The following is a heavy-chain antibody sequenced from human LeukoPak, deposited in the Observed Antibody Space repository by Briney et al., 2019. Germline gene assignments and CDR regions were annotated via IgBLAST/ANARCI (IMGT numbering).Heavy chain of an antibody. CDR3: ARGERGYSYVY. D-gene: IGHD5-18*01. V-gene: IGHV3-23*01. Sequence: GGSLRLSCAVSGFTFSSYAMSWVRQAPGEGLEWVSAISGSGGSTYYADSVKGRFTISRDNSKNTLYLQMNSMRAEDTAVYYCARGERGYSYVYWGQGTLVTVSS. CDR2: ISGSGGST. CDR1: GFTFSSYA. J-gene: IGHJ4*02.